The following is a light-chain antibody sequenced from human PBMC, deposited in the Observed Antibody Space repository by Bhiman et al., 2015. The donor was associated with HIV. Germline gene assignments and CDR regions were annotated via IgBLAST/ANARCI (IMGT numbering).Light chain of an antibody. CDR2: DNN. J-gene: IGLJ1*01. Sequence: QSVLTQPPSVSAAPGQKVTISCSGSSSNIGNNYVSWYQQLPGTAPKLLIYDNNKRPSGIPDRFSGSKSGTSATLGITGLQTGDEADYYCQVWDSSRDHYVFGTGTKVTVL. CDR1: SSNIGNNY. CDR3: QVWDSSRDHYV. V-gene: IGLV1-51*01.